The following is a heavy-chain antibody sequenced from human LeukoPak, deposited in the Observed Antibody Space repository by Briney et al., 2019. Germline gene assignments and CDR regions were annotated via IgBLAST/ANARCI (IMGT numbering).Heavy chain of an antibody. J-gene: IGHJ3*02. CDR1: GGSFSGYY. V-gene: IGHV4-34*01. D-gene: IGHD3-3*02. Sequence: SAPLSLTCAVYGGSFSGYYWSWIRQPPGKGLEWIGEINHSGSTNYNPSLKSRVTISVDTSENQFSLKLSSVTAADTAVYYCARVTLTFSDAFDIWGQGTMVTVSS. CDR2: INHSGST. CDR3: ARVTLTFSDAFDI.